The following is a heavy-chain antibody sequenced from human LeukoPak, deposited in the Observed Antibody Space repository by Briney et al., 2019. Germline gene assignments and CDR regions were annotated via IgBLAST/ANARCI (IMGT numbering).Heavy chain of an antibody. CDR1: GYRFTTYW. V-gene: IGHV5-51*01. J-gene: IGHJ4*02. D-gene: IGHD3-10*01. Sequence: GESPQISCQGSGYRFTTYWIGWVRQMPGKGLVWMGIIYPGDSDTRYSPSVQGQVTISADKSISTAYLQWSSLKASDTAMYYCARHLSGSYYNYWGQGTLVTVSS. CDR3: ARHLSGSYYNY. CDR2: IYPGDSDT.